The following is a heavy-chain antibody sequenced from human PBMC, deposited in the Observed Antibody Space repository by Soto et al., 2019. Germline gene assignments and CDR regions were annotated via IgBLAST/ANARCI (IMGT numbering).Heavy chain of an antibody. J-gene: IGHJ4*02. Sequence: PSVTRSLTCVVSGYSISTGFNWGWIRQPPGKGLEWIGSIYHSGSTYYSTSLKSLVTISVDTSKNEISLKLSSVTAADTARYSCARGWGTGFYQLDSWGQGTLVTVSS. CDR3: ARGWGTGFYQLDS. CDR1: GYSISTGFN. CDR2: IYHSGST. V-gene: IGHV4-38-2*01. D-gene: IGHD2-2*01.